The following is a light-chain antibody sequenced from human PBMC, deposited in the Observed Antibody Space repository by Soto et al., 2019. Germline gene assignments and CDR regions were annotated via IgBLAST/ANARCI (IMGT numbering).Light chain of an antibody. J-gene: IGLJ1*01. Sequence: QSALTQPASVSGSPGQSITISCTGTSSDVGSYDLVSWYQHHPGKTPKLMVYEGTKRPSGVSDRFSGSKSGNTAALTISVLEAEDEADYYCYSYAGDSLYVFGTGTKVTVL. CDR1: SSDVGSYDL. V-gene: IGLV2-23*01. CDR3: YSYAGDSLYV. CDR2: EGT.